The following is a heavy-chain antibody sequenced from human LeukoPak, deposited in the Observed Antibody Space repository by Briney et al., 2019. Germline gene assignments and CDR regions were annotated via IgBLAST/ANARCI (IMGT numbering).Heavy chain of an antibody. CDR3: ETPGTTVTTEVYYYYGMDV. V-gene: IGHV1-69*13. CDR2: IIPIFGTA. J-gene: IGHJ6*02. CDR1: GGTFSSYA. Sequence: SVKVSCKASGGTFSSYAISWVRQAPGQGLEWMGGIIPIFGTANYAQKFQGRVTITADESTSTAYMELSSLRSEDTAVYYCETPGTTVTTEVYYYYGMDVWGQGTTVTVSS. D-gene: IGHD4-17*01.